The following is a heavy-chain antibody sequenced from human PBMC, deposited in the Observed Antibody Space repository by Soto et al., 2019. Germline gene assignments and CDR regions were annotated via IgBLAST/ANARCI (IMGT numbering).Heavy chain of an antibody. J-gene: IGHJ4*02. D-gene: IGHD6-6*01. CDR1: GFTFSYSW. CDR3: ARTPRLLDS. V-gene: IGHV3-7*01. CDR2: ISADGSEK. Sequence: EVQLVESGGGLVQPGGSLRLSCAASGFTFSYSWMNWVRQAPGKGLEWVAYISADGSEKMHVASVTGRFTISRDNAKHSLFLEMNNLRAEDTAVYYCARTPRLLDSSGLGTLVTGSS.